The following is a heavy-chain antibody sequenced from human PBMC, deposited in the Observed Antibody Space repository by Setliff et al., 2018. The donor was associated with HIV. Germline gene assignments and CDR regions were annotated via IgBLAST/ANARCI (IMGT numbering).Heavy chain of an antibody. V-gene: IGHV4-39*01. CDR1: GDSISSTSFY. Sequence: KTSETLSLTCTVSGDSISSTSFYWGWIRQPPGKGLEWIGSIFYTGSTSYNPSLKSRVTISVDTSKNQFSLKVSSVTAADTAVYYCARHGYGDYAYLALWGQGTLVTVSS. J-gene: IGHJ4*02. CDR3: ARHGYGDYAYLAL. CDR2: IFYTGST. D-gene: IGHD4-17*01.